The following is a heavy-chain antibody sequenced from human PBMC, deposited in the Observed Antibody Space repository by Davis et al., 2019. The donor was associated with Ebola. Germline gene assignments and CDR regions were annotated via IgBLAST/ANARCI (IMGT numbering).Heavy chain of an antibody. CDR3: ARVVRGSGSLLNY. J-gene: IGHJ4*02. D-gene: IGHD3-10*01. CDR1: GFTFSSYW. V-gene: IGHV3-74*01. CDR2: INSDGSST. Sequence: GESLKISCAASGFTFSSYWMHWVRQAPGKGLVWVSRINSDGSSTSYADSVKGRFTISRDNAKNTLYLQMNSLRAEGTAVYYCARVVRGSGSLLNYWGQGTLVTVSS.